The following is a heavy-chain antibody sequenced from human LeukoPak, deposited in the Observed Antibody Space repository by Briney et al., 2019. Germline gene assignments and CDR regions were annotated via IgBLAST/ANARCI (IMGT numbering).Heavy chain of an antibody. Sequence: SQTLSLTCAISGDSVSSNSAAWNWIRQSPSRGLEWLGRTYYRSKWYNDYAGSVKSRITINPDTSKNQFSLQLNSVTPEDTAVYYCARDESRAVGVGAAATSRPDAFDIWGQGTMVTVSS. V-gene: IGHV6-1*01. CDR2: TYYRSKWYN. D-gene: IGHD1-26*01. CDR1: GDSVSSNSAA. J-gene: IGHJ3*02. CDR3: ARDESRAVGVGAAATSRPDAFDI.